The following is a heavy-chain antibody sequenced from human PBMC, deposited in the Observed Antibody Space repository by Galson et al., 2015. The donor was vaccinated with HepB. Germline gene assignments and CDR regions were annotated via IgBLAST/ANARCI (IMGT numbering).Heavy chain of an antibody. V-gene: IGHV3-11*06. CDR1: GFTFNEYY. CDR2: ISSSGSYT. Sequence: CAASGFTFNEYYMTWIRQAPGQGLEWLSYISSSGSYTNYADSVRGRFTISRDNAKSSLFLQMNSLRAEDTAIYYCARVADADYGDHSHFDFWGQGNLVTVSS. D-gene: IGHD4-17*01. CDR3: ARVADADYGDHSHFDF. J-gene: IGHJ4*02.